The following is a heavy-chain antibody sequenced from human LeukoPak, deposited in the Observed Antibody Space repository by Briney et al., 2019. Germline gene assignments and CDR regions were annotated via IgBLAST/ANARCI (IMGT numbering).Heavy chain of an antibody. CDR1: GFTFSSYA. CDR2: ISGSGGST. CDR3: AKDSPPQAPRSIAARPDVY. D-gene: IGHD6-6*01. V-gene: IGHV3-23*01. Sequence: PGGSLRLSCAASGFTFSSYAMSWVRQAPGKGLEWVSAISGSGGSTYYADSVKGRFTISRDNSKNTLYLQMNSLRAEDTAVYYCAKDSPPQAPRSIAARPDVYWGQGTLVTVSS. J-gene: IGHJ4*02.